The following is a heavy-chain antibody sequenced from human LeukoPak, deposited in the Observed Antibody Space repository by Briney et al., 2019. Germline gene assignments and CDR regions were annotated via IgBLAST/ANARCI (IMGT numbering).Heavy chain of an antibody. J-gene: IGHJ6*02. Sequence: SETLSLTCTVSGGSISSYYWNWIRQPPGKGLEWIGYIYYSGSTNYNPSLKSRVTISVDTSKNQFSLKLSSVTAADTAVYYCARGNFTIFGVVIPSYYYYGMDVWGQGTTVTVSS. V-gene: IGHV4-59*01. CDR2: IYYSGST. D-gene: IGHD3-3*01. CDR3: ARGNFTIFGVVIPSYYYYGMDV. CDR1: GGSISSYY.